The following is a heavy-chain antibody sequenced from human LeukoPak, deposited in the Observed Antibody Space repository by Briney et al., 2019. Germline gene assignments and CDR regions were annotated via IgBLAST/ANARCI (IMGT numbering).Heavy chain of an antibody. CDR2: ISAYNGNT. D-gene: IGHD4/OR15-4a*01. J-gene: IGHJ4*02. Sequence: ASVKVFRKASGYTFTSYGISWVRQAPGQGLEWMGWISAYNGNTNYAQKLQGRVTMTTDTSTSTAYMELRSLRSDDTAVYYCARAESVLYLFDYWGQGTLVTVSS. CDR1: GYTFTSYG. V-gene: IGHV1-18*01. CDR3: ARAESVLYLFDY.